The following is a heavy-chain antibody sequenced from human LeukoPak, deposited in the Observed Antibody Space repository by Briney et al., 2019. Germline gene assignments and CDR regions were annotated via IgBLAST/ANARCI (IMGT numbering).Heavy chain of an antibody. V-gene: IGHV3-33*06. J-gene: IGHJ4*02. Sequence: GRSLRLSCAASGFTFSSYGMHWVRQAPGKGLEWVAVIWYDGSNKYYADSVKGRFTISRDNSKNTLYLQMNSLRAEDTAVYYCAKVHSYGWLHNFDYWGQGTLVTVSS. CDR3: AKVHSYGWLHNFDY. CDR2: IWYDGSNK. CDR1: GFTFSSYG. D-gene: IGHD5-24*01.